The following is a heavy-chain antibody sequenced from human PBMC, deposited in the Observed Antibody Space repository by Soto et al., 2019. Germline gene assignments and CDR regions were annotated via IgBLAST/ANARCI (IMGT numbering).Heavy chain of an antibody. V-gene: IGHV3-74*01. CDR3: TRDPPGTGIDY. CDR2: INTDGSST. D-gene: IGHD1-1*01. Sequence: LRLSCAVSGFTFSSYWMHWVRQAPGKGLVWVSRINTDGSSTSYADSVKGRFTISRDNAKNTLYLQMISLRAEDTAVYYCTRDPPGTGIDYWGQGTLVTVSS. CDR1: GFTFSSYW. J-gene: IGHJ4*02.